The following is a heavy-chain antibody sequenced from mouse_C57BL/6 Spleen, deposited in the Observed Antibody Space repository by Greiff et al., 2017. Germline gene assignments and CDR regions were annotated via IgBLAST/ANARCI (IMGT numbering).Heavy chain of an antibody. CDR2: IYPRSGNT. D-gene: IGHD2-1*01. V-gene: IGHV1-81*01. Sequence: VKLMESGAELARPGASVKLSCKASGYTFTSYGISWVKQRTGQGLEWIGEIYPRSGNTYYNEKFKGKATLTADKSSSTAYMELRSLTSEDSAVYFCARAGGNFYYAMDYWGQGTSVTVSS. CDR3: ARAGGNFYYAMDY. CDR1: GYTFTSYG. J-gene: IGHJ4*01.